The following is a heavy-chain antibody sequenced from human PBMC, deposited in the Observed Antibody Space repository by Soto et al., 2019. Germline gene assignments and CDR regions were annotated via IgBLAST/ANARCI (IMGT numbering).Heavy chain of an antibody. D-gene: IGHD3-22*01. CDR2: IHSSGST. CDR3: AREDRNYYDRSGYFH. Sequence: QVQLQESGPGLVKPSQTLSLTCSVSGGSISSGSFYWTWIRHHPGKGLEWIGYIHSSGSTYYNPSLKSRVSMSVDTSKNHFSLKLSSVTAADTAVYYCAREDRNYYDRSGYFHWGQVTLGTVSS. CDR1: GGSISSGSFY. J-gene: IGHJ4*02. V-gene: IGHV4-31*03.